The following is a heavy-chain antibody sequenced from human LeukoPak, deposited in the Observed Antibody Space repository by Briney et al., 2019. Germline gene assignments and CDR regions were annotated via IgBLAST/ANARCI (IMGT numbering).Heavy chain of an antibody. D-gene: IGHD3-10*01. CDR2: ISWNSGSI. CDR1: GFTFDDYA. V-gene: IGHV3-9*03. Sequence: GGSLRLSCAASGFTFDDYAMHWVRQAPGKGLEWVSGISWNSGSIGYADSVRGRFTISRDNAKNSLYLQMNSLRAEDMALYYCAKSGGSGSYYPNWFDPWGQGTLVIVSS. CDR3: AKSGGSGSYYPNWFDP. J-gene: IGHJ5*02.